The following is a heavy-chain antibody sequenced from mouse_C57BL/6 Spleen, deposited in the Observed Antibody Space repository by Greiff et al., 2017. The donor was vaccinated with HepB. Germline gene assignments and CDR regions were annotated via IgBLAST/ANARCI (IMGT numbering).Heavy chain of an antibody. V-gene: IGHV1-61*01. D-gene: IGHD2-12*01. J-gene: IGHJ4*01. CDR3: ARWDYKGLVDY. CDR1: GYTFTSYW. Sequence: QVQLQQPGAELVRPGSSVKLSCKASGYTFTSYWMDWVKQRPGQGLEWIGNIYPSDSETHYNQKFKDKATLTVDKSSSTAYMQLSSLTSEDSAVYYYARWDYKGLVDYWGQGTSVTVSS. CDR2: IYPSDSET.